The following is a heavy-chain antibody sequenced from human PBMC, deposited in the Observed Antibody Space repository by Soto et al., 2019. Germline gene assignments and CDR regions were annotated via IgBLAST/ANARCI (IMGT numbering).Heavy chain of an antibody. CDR2: INHSGST. J-gene: IGHJ4*02. D-gene: IGHD6-19*01. CDR3: ASSGHRAQQWLVEDY. Sequence: LLTLRVTRGVFGGSFGDYGGRWISQHPGKGLEWIGEINHSGSTNYNPSLKSRVTISVDTSKNQLSLKLSSVTAADTAVYYCASSGHRAQQWLVEDYWGQGTLVIVSS. CDR1: GGSFGDYG. V-gene: IGHV4-34*01.